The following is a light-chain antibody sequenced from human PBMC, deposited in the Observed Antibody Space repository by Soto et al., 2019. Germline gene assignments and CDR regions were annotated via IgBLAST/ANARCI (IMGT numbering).Light chain of an antibody. CDR1: QSVSSSY. J-gene: IGKJ1*01. CDR2: GAS. CDR3: QQYGSPGT. Sequence: EIVLTQSPGTLSLSPGDIATLSCRASQSVSSSYLAWYQQKPGQAPRLLIYGASSRATGIPDRFSGSGSGTDFTLTISRLEPEDFAVYYCQQYGSPGTFGQGTKVDIK. V-gene: IGKV3-20*01.